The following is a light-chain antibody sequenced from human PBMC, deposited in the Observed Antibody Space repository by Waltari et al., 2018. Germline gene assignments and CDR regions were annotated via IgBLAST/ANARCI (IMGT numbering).Light chain of an antibody. CDR2: RNN. CDR3: AAWDDSLSGPCVV. CDR1: SSNIRSNY. V-gene: IGLV1-47*01. J-gene: IGLJ2*01. Sequence: QSVLTQPPSASGTPGQRVTISCSGSSSNIRSNYVYWYQQPPGTAPKLLIYRNNQRPSGVPDRFSGSKSGTSASLAISGLRSEDEADYYCAAWDDSLSGPCVVFGGGTKLTVL.